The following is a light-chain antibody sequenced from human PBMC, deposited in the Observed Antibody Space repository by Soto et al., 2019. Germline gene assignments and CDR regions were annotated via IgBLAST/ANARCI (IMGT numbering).Light chain of an antibody. Sequence: EVVVTQSPATLSVSPGERATLSCRANQSASSNLAWYQQKPGQAPRLLIYGASSRATGIPDRFSGSGSGTDFTLTISRLEPEDFAVYYCQQYGSSLWTFGQGTKVDI. V-gene: IGKV3-20*01. CDR2: GAS. CDR1: QSASSN. J-gene: IGKJ1*01. CDR3: QQYGSSLWT.